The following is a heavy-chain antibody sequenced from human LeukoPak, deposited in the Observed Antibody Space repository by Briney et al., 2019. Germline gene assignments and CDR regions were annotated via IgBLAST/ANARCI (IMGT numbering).Heavy chain of an antibody. V-gene: IGHV3-74*01. D-gene: IGHD5-18*01. CDR1: GFTFSSYW. Sequence: GGSLRRSCAASGFTFSSYWMHWVRQAPGKGLVWVSRINSDGSSTSYADSVKGRFTISRDNAKNTLYLQMNSLRAEDTAVYYCARVGPYSYGYDHWGQGTLVTVSS. CDR3: ARVGPYSYGYDH. CDR2: INSDGSST. J-gene: IGHJ5*02.